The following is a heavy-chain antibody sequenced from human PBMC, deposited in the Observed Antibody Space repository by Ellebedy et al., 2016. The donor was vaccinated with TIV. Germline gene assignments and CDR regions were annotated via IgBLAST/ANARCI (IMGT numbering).Heavy chain of an antibody. CDR2: VYHTGST. CDR3: ARDGVEDYFDY. J-gene: IGHJ4*02. V-gene: IGHV4-59*01. Sequence: MPSETLSLTCAVYGGSFSGNYWSWIRQPPGQGLEWIGYVYHTGSTNYNPSLRSRVTLAVDTPKNEFSLKLSSVTTADTAIYYCARDGVEDYFDYWGQGLLVTVSS. D-gene: IGHD3-10*01. CDR1: GGSFSGNY.